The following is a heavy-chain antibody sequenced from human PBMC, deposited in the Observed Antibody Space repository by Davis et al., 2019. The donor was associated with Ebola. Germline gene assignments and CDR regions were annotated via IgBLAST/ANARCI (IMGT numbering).Heavy chain of an antibody. CDR1: GYSFTSYW. Sequence: GESLKISCKGSGYSFTSYWISWVRQMPGKGLEWMGRIDPSDSYTNYSPSFQGHVTISADKSISTAYLQWSSLKASDTAMYYCAIQPHYYDSSGSLDLPDYGMDVWGQGTTVTVSS. V-gene: IGHV5-10-1*01. CDR3: AIQPHYYDSSGSLDLPDYGMDV. CDR2: IDPSDSYT. J-gene: IGHJ6*02. D-gene: IGHD3-22*01.